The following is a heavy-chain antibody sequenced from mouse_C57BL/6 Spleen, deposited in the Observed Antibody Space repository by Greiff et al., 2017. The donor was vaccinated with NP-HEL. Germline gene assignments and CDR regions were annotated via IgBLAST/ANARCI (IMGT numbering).Heavy chain of an antibody. Sequence: QVQLKQPGAELVKPGASVKVSCKASGYTFTSYWMHWVKQRPGQGLEWIGRIHPSDSDTNYNQKFKGKATLTVDKSSSTAYMQLSSLTSEDSAVYYCAIRGSSGYVGAMDSWGQGTSVTVSS. CDR2: IHPSDSDT. J-gene: IGHJ4*01. CDR3: AIRGSSGYVGAMDS. D-gene: IGHD3-2*02. V-gene: IGHV1-74*01. CDR1: GYTFTSYW.